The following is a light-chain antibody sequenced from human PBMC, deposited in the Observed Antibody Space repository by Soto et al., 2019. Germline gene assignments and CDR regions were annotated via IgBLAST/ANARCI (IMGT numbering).Light chain of an antibody. J-gene: IGKJ2*01. Sequence: PGERATHSCRASQNVGNNYVAWYQQKPGQTPRLLIYGASGRATGIPDRFGGSGSGTDFTLTINRLEPEDFAVYYCHQYGNAPHTFGQGTKLEI. CDR2: GAS. CDR3: HQYGNAPHT. V-gene: IGKV3-20*01. CDR1: QNVGNNY.